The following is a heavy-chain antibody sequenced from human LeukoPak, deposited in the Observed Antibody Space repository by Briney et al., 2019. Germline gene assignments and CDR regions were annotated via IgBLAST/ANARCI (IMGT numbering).Heavy chain of an antibody. J-gene: IGHJ3*02. CDR2: VNQDGTEK. Sequence: GGSLRLSCAASGFTFSSYWMNWVRQAPGKGLEWVANVNQDGTEKYYVDSVKGRFTISRDNAKNSLYLQMNSLRAEDTAIYYCARGIDIWGQGTMVTVSS. V-gene: IGHV3-7*01. CDR1: GFTFSSYW. CDR3: ARGIDI.